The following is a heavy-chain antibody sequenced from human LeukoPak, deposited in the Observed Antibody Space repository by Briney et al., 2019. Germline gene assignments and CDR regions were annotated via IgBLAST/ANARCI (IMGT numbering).Heavy chain of an antibody. CDR2: INHSGST. CDR3: ARDGGVVVNY. CDR1: GGPFSGYY. V-gene: IGHV4-34*01. D-gene: IGHD2-15*01. J-gene: IGHJ4*02. Sequence: SETLSLTCAVYGGPFSGYYWSWIRQPPGKGLEWIGEINHSGSTNYNPSLKSRVTISADTSKNQFPLKLSSVTAADTAVYYCARDGGVVVNYWGQGTLVTVSS.